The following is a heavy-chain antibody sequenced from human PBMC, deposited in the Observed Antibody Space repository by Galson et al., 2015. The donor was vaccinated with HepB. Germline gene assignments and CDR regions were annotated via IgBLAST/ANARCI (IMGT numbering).Heavy chain of an antibody. CDR1: GFTFTSSA. CDR2: IVVGSGNT. J-gene: IGHJ6*03. D-gene: IGHD2-8*02. CDR3: ARGGYCTGGVCYRGYYYYYMDV. V-gene: IGHV1-58*01. Sequence: SVKVSCKASGFTFTSSAVQWVRQARGQRLEWIGWIVVGSGNTNYAQKFQERVTITRDMSTSTAYMELSSLRSEDTAVYYCARGGYCTGGVCYRGYYYYYMDVWGKGTTVTVSS.